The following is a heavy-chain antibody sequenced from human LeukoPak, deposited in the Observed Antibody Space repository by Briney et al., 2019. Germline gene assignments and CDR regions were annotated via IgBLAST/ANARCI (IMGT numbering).Heavy chain of an antibody. J-gene: IGHJ6*02. CDR3: ARENRIAVAGTDYYYYGMDV. CDR1: GYTFTSYA. Sequence: GASVKVSCKASGYTFTSYAMNWVRQAPGQGLEWMGWINTNTGNPTYAQGFTGRFVFSLDTSVSTAYLQISSLKAEDTAVYYCARENRIAVAGTDYYYYGMDVWGQGTTVTVSS. V-gene: IGHV7-4-1*02. CDR2: INTNTGNP. D-gene: IGHD6-19*01.